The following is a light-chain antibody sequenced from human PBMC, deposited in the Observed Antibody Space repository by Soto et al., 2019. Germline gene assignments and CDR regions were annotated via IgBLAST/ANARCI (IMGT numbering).Light chain of an antibody. V-gene: IGKV1-12*01. CDR3: QQVNSFPLT. CDR2: AEY. J-gene: IGKJ4*01. CDR1: QGINSW. Sequence: DIQMTQSPSSVSASVGDRVTITCRASQGINSWLAWYQQKPGKAPKLLIYAEYTLQSGVPSRFSGRRSGTDFTHTNSSLQPEDFATFHCQQVNSFPLTFGGGTKVQMK.